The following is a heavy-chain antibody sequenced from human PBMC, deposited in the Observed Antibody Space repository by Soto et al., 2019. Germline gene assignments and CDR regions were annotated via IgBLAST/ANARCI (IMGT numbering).Heavy chain of an antibody. CDR3: ARVRGDYGDYYFDY. Sequence: PSETLSLTCAVSGGSISSGGYSWSWIRQPPGKGLEWIGYIYHSGSTYYNPSLKSRVTISVDRSKNQFSLKLSSVTAADTAVYNCARVRGDYGDYYFDYWGQGTLVTVSS. CDR1: GGSISSGGYS. D-gene: IGHD4-17*01. J-gene: IGHJ4*02. CDR2: IYHSGST. V-gene: IGHV4-30-2*01.